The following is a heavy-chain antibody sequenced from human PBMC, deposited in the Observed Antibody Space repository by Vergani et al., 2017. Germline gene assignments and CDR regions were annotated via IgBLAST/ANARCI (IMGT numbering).Heavy chain of an antibody. CDR3: ARSYCSGGSCYSPEYFQH. CDR1: GYSFTSYW. CDR2: IYPGNSDN. J-gene: IGHJ1*01. Sequence: EVQLVQSGAEVKKPGESLKISCKGSGYSFTSYWIGWVRQMPGKGLEWMGIIYPGNSDNRYSPSFQGQVTISADKSISTAYLQWSSLKASDTAMYYCARSYCSGGSCYSPEYFQHWGQGILVTVSS. V-gene: IGHV5-51*01. D-gene: IGHD2-15*01.